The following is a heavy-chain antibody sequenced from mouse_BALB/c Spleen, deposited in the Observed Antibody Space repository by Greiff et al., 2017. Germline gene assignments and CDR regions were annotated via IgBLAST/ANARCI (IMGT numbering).Heavy chain of an antibody. D-gene: IGHD2-3*01. V-gene: IGHV1-5*01. CDR3: IGYYFYAMDD. Sequence: EVQVVESGAELARPGASVKMSCKASGYSFTSYWMHWVKQRPGQGLEWIGAIYPGNSDTSYNQKFKGKAKLTAVTSASTAYMELSSLTNEDSAVYYCIGYYFYAMDDWGQGTSVTVSS. CDR1: GYSFTSYW. J-gene: IGHJ4*01. CDR2: IYPGNSDT.